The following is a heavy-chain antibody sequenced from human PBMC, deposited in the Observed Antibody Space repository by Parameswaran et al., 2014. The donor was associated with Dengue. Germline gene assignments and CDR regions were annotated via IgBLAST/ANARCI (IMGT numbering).Heavy chain of an antibody. D-gene: IGHD3-3*01. V-gene: IGHV2-70*01. CDR3: ARTGDDLETVDV. Sequence: WIRQPPGKALEWLALIDWDDDKYYSTSLKTRLTISKDTSKNQVVLTMTNMDPVDTATYYCARTGDDLETVDVWGKGTTVTVSS. CDR2: IDWDDDK. J-gene: IGHJ6*04.